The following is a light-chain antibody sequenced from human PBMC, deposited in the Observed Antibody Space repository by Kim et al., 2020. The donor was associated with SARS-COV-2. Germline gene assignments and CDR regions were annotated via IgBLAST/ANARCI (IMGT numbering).Light chain of an antibody. CDR3: HQYGNTPRT. CDR1: QSVKHND. V-gene: IGKV3-20*01. CDR2: DAS. J-gene: IGKJ2*01. Sequence: LFPGERATRSCRASQSVKHNDLAWYQQKPGQAPRRLIYDASSRATGIPDRFSGSGSGTDFTLTISRLEPEDFAVYHCHQYGNTPRTFGQGTKLEI.